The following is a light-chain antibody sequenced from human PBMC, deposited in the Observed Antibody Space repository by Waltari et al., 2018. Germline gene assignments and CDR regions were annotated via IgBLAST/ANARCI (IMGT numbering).Light chain of an antibody. CDR2: DTS. V-gene: IGKV3-11*01. J-gene: IGKJ4*01. Sequence: DIVLTQSPAILYLSPGERASLSCRASQSVTNYLAWYQQEPGQAPRPLIYDTSNRATGIPARFSGSGFGTDFTLTISSLEPEDFAVYYCQQRRDWPLTFGGGTKVEIK. CDR3: QQRRDWPLT. CDR1: QSVTNY.